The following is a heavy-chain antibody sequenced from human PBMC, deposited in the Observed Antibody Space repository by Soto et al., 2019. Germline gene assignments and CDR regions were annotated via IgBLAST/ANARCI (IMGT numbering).Heavy chain of an antibody. V-gene: IGHV3-23*01. J-gene: IGHJ5*01. CDR3: AKDLGFGSQYSGGWYVFDF. CDR2: ISGSGGST. CDR1: GFTFSSYA. D-gene: IGHD6-19*01. Sequence: GGSLRLACAASGFTFSSYAMSWVRQAPGKGLEWVSAISGSGGSTYYADSVKGRFTISRDNSKNTLYLQMNSLRAEDTAVYYCAKDLGFGSQYSGGWYVFDFWGQRSLDTGSS.